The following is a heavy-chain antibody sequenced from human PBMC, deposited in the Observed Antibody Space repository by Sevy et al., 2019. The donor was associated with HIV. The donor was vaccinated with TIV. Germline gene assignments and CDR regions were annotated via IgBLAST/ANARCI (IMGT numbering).Heavy chain of an antibody. D-gene: IGHD6-13*01. J-gene: IGHJ6*02. Sequence: GGSRRLSCAASGFTFSSHWMSWVRQAPGKGLEWVANIKQDGSEKYYVDSVKGRFTISRDNAKNSLSLQMNSLRAEDTAVYYCARDTGGIGMDVWGQGTTVTVSS. CDR2: IKQDGSEK. CDR1: GFTFSSHW. CDR3: ARDTGGIGMDV. V-gene: IGHV3-7*01.